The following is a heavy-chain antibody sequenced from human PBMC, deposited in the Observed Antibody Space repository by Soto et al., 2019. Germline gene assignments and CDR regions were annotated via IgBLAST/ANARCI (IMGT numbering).Heavy chain of an antibody. CDR1: GYTFTNYW. CDR2: IYPGDSDT. V-gene: IGHV5-51*01. CDR3: ARLTPRSGYGPYYYGMDV. Sequence: GESLKISCKGSGYTFTNYWIGWVRQMPGKGLEWMGIIYPGDSDTRYRPSFQGQVTISADKSISTAYLQWSSLKASDTAMYYCARLTPRSGYGPYYYGMDVWGQGTTVTVSS. J-gene: IGHJ6*02. D-gene: IGHD5-12*01.